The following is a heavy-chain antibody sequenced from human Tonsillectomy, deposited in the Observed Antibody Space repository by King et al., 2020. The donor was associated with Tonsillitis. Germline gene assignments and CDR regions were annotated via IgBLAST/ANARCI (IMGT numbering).Heavy chain of an antibody. CDR2: ISTSGNYT. CDR1: RFSFSDYY. D-gene: IGHD3-10*01. CDR3: ARYRVGVIVFHNYMDV. Sequence: VQLVESGGGLVKPGGSLRLSCAASRFSFSDYYMSWIRQAPGKGLEWLADISTSGNYTNYADSVKGRFTISRDNAKNSLYLQMNSLIADASAVYYCARYRVGVIVFHNYMDVWGKGPTVTVSS. J-gene: IGHJ6*03. V-gene: IGHV3-11*05.